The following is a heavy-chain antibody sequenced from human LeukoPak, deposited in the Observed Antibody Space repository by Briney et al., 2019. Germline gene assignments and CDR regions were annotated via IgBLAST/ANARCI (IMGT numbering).Heavy chain of an antibody. CDR2: ISWNSGSI. CDR3: AKGRPPYGDPEGGAFDI. D-gene: IGHD4-17*01. CDR1: GFTFDDYA. J-gene: IGHJ3*02. V-gene: IGHV3-9*01. Sequence: PGGSLRLSCAASGFTFDDYAMHWVRQAPGKGLEWVSGISWNSGSIGYADSVKGRFTISRDNAKNSLYLQMNSLRAEDTALYYCAKGRPPYGDPEGGAFDIWGQGTMVTVSS.